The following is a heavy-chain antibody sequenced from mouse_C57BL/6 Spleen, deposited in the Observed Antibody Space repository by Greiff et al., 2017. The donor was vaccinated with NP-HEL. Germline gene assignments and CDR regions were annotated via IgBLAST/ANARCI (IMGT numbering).Heavy chain of an antibody. CDR1: GFTFSSYA. Sequence: EVKLMESGGGLVKPGGSLKLSCAASGFTFSSYAMSWVRQTPEKRLEWVATISDGGSYTYYPDNVKGRFTISRDNAKNNLYLQMSHLKSEDTAMYYCARDRGYGSSHYFDYWGQGTTLTVSS. CDR2: ISDGGSYT. V-gene: IGHV5-4*01. D-gene: IGHD1-1*01. J-gene: IGHJ2*01. CDR3: ARDRGYGSSHYFDY.